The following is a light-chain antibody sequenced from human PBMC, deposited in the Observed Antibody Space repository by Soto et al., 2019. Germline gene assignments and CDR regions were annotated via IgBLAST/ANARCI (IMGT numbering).Light chain of an antibody. J-gene: IGKJ1*01. CDR2: PAS. CDR3: QQGYNFPRA. V-gene: IGKV1-12*01. Sequence: DIQMTQSPSSISASVGDRVTITCRASQPISSWLAWYQQVPGQAPYLLIYPASTLQSGVPSRFSGSGSGTDFTLTINSLQPEDFATYYCQQGYNFPRAFGQGTKGDIK. CDR1: QPISSW.